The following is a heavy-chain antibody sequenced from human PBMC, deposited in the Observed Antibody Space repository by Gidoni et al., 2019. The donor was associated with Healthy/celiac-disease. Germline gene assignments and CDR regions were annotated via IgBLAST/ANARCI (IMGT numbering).Heavy chain of an antibody. J-gene: IGHJ4*02. CDR1: GGSFSGYY. CDR3: ARGSRYGSGTNW. V-gene: IGHV4-34*01. Sequence: QVQLQQWGAGLLKPSETLSRTCAVYGGSFSGYYWSWIRQPPGKGLEWIGEINHSGSTNYNPSLKSRVTISVDTSKNQFSLKLSSVTAADTAVYYCARGSRYGSGTNWWGQGTLVTVSS. D-gene: IGHD3-10*01. CDR2: INHSGST.